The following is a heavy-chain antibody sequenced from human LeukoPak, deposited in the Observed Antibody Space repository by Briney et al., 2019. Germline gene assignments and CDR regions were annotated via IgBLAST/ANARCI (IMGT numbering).Heavy chain of an antibody. CDR2: IYTSGST. CDR3: ARGLQGVALDI. V-gene: IGHV4-61*02. CDR1: GGSISSGSYY. D-gene: IGHD2-8*01. J-gene: IGHJ3*02. Sequence: SQTLSLTCTVSGGSISSGSYYWSWIRQPAGKGLEWIGRIYTSGSTNYNPSLKSRVTISVDTSKNQFSLKLSSVTAAGTAVYYCARGLQGVALDIWGQGTMVTVSS.